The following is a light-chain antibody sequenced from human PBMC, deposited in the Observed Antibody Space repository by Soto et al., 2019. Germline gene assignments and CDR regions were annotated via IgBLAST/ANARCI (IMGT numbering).Light chain of an antibody. CDR3: QQSYNTPRT. J-gene: IGKJ1*01. CDR1: QSISNY. CDR2: LAS. Sequence: DIQMTQAPSSLSASLGDTVTITCRASQSISNYLNWFQQRPGKAPKLLIYLASSLQSGVPSRFSGSGSGTDFTLTISSLQPEDFATYYCQQSYNTPRTFGQGTKVDIK. V-gene: IGKV1-39*01.